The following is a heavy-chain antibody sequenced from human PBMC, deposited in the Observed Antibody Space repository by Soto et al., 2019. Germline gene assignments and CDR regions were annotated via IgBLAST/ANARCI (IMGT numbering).Heavy chain of an antibody. V-gene: IGHV1-2*02. J-gene: IGHJ4*02. CDR3: AREQATATPEGVGL. CDR2: INPNSGGT. Sequence: AAVKVSCKASGYTFSDYYIHGVRQAPGQGLEWMGWINPNSGGTKYAPKFQGGVTMTRDTSITTAYMELSRLRSGDTAVYYCAREQATATPEGVGLWGPGSRVPVS. CDR1: GYTFSDYY. D-gene: IGHD1-1*01.